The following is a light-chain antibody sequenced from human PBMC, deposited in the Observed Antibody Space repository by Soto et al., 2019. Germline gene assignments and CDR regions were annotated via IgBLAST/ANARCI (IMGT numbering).Light chain of an antibody. CDR3: QQYHNWPA. CDR2: GAS. CDR1: QSVSSTY. Sequence: IVLTQAPGTLSLSPGERATLSCRASQSVSSTYLAWYQQKPGQAPRLLIYGASTRATGIPARFSGSGSGTEFTLTISSLQSEDFAVYYCQQYHNWPAFGQGTKV. J-gene: IGKJ1*01. V-gene: IGKV3-15*01.